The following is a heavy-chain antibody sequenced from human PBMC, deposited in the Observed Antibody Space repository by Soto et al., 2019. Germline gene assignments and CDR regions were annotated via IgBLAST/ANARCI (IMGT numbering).Heavy chain of an antibody. CDR3: AREDSSSWYQYYYGMDV. CDR2: INSDGSST. Sequence: EVQLVESGGGLVQPGGSLRLSCAASGFTFSSYWMHWVRQAPGKGLVWVSRINSDGSSTSYADSVKGRFAISRDNAKNTLYLQMNSLRAEDTAVYYCAREDSSSWYQYYYGMDVWGQGTTVTVSS. V-gene: IGHV3-74*01. J-gene: IGHJ6*02. CDR1: GFTFSSYW. D-gene: IGHD6-13*01.